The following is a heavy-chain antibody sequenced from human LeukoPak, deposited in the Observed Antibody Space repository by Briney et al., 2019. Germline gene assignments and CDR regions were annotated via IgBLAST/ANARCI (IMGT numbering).Heavy chain of an antibody. D-gene: IGHD2-15*01. CDR1: GDSISRGSYF. CDR2: VYTSGST. J-gene: IGHJ4*02. CDR3: ARHECGGSCYPEDY. Sequence: PSETLSLTCTVSGDSISRGSYFWNWMRQPAGKGLEWIGRVYTSGSTSYNPSLSSRVSISVDTSKNQFSLKVRSVTAADTAVYYCARHECGGSCYPEDYWGQGTLVTVSS. V-gene: IGHV4-61*02.